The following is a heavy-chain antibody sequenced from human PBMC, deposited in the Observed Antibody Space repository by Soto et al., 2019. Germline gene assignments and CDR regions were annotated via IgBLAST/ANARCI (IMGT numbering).Heavy chain of an antibody. CDR2: IIPIFGTA. CDR1: GYTFSSYA. D-gene: IGHD6-19*01. CDR3: ARDPGSSGWEYNWFDP. J-gene: IGHJ5*02. V-gene: IGHV1-69*13. Sequence: VASVKVSCKASGYTFSSYAISWVRQAPGQGLEWMGGIIPIFGTANYAQKFQGRVTITADESTSTAYMELSSLRSEDTAVYYCARDPGSSGWEYNWFDPWGQGTLVTVSS.